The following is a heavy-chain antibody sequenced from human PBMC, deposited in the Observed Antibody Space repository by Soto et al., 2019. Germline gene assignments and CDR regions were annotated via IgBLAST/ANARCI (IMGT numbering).Heavy chain of an antibody. CDR3: AKDLGMATIVNYYYYGMDV. J-gene: IGHJ6*02. Sequence: GGSLRLSCAASGFTFSSYGMHWVRQAPGKGLEWVAVISYDGSNKYYADSVKGRFTISRDNSKNTLYLQMNSLRAEDTAVYYCAKDLGMATIVNYYYYGMDVWGQGTTVTVSS. V-gene: IGHV3-30*18. CDR1: GFTFSSYG. CDR2: ISYDGSNK. D-gene: IGHD5-12*01.